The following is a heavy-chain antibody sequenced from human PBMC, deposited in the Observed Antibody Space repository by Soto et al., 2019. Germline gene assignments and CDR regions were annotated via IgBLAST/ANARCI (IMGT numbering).Heavy chain of an antibody. CDR3: ARDGYGSSTSCYVDYYYGMDV. D-gene: IGHD2-2*03. Sequence: EVQLVESGGGLVQPGGSLRLSCAASGFTFSSYWMSWVRQAPGKGLEWVANIKQDGSEKYYVDSVKGRFTISRDNAKNPLYLQMTSLRAEDTAVYYCARDGYGSSTSCYVDYYYGMDVWGQGTTVTVSS. J-gene: IGHJ6*02. V-gene: IGHV3-7*04. CDR2: IKQDGSEK. CDR1: GFTFSSYW.